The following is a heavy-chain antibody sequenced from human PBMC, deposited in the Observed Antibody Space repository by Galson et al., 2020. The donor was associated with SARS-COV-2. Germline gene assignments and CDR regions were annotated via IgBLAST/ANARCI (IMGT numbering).Heavy chain of an antibody. V-gene: IGHV4-39*01. CDR3: AKADIDMLTGHFWSAPHDAFDI. J-gene: IGHJ3*02. CDR1: GGSISSGNYF. CDR2: ISFSGNT. Sequence: SETLSLTCSVSGGSISSGNYFWGWIRQPPGRGLAWIGSISFSGNTYYHPSFKSRVTISVDTSKKQFSLRLTSVTAADPAVYYCAKADIDMLTGHFWSAPHDAFDIWGQGTLVTVSS. D-gene: IGHD3-9*01.